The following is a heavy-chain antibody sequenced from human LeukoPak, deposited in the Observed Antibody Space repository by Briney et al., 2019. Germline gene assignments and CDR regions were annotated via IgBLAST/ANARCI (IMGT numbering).Heavy chain of an antibody. V-gene: IGHV4-59*01. Sequence: AETLSLTCSVSGGSISSYYWSWIRQPPGKGLEWIGYIYYSGSTNYNPSLKSRVTISVDTSENQLSLKLSSVTAADTALYYCARAHTSSWYMDYWGQGTLVTVSS. CDR1: GGSISSYY. D-gene: IGHD6-13*01. CDR3: ARAHTSSWYMDY. J-gene: IGHJ4*02. CDR2: IYYSGST.